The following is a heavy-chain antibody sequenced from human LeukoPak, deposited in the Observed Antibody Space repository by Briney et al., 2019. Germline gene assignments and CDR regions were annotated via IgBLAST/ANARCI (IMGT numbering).Heavy chain of an antibody. Sequence: GALRLSREASGFTFSSYGMHWVRQAPGKGLEWVAFIRYDGSNKYYADSVKGRFTISRDNSKNTLYLQMNSLRAEDTAVYYCARDFDSSGYYALTFDYWGQGTLVTVSS. J-gene: IGHJ4*02. V-gene: IGHV3-30*02. D-gene: IGHD3-22*01. CDR3: ARDFDSSGYYALTFDY. CDR2: IRYDGSNK. CDR1: GFTFSSYG.